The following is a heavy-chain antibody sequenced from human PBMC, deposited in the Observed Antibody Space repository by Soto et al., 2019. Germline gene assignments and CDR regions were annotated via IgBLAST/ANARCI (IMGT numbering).Heavy chain of an antibody. Sequence: PSETLSLTCTVSGGSLTSYYLSWIRQPPGKGLEWIGFVYYTGIARYNPSLKSRVTISVDTSKNQFSLKLTSEDTAVYYCARGGGIVVVTAPYDHWGQGTLVTVSS. D-gene: IGHD2-21*02. J-gene: IGHJ4*02. CDR2: VYYTGIA. CDR1: GGSLTSYY. V-gene: IGHV4-59*08. CDR3: ARGGGIVVVTAPYDH.